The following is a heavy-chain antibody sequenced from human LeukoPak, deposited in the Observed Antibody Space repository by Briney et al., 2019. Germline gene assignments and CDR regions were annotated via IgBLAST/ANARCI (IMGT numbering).Heavy chain of an antibody. D-gene: IGHD4-17*01. V-gene: IGHV3-7*01. CDR2: INQDGSEK. CDR1: GFTFSTYW. J-gene: IGHJ4*02. Sequence: GGSLRLSCAASGFTFSTYWMTWVRQAPGKGLEWVANINQDGSEKHYVDSVKGRLTISRDNAKNSLYLQMNSLRAEDTAVYYCARSYGAFSGPVAYWGQGTLVTLSS. CDR3: ARSYGAFSGPVAY.